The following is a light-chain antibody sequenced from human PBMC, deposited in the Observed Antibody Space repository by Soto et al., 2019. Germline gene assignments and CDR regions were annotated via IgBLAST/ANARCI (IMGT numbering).Light chain of an antibody. J-gene: IGLJ1*01. CDR2: EVS. V-gene: IGLV2-14*01. Sequence: QPVLTQPASVSGSPGQSITISCTGTSSDIGGYNYVSWYQLHPNKAPKLIIYEVSNRPSGVSNRFSGSKSGNTASLTISGLQAEDEADYYCSSYTSSTAYVFGTGTKLTVL. CDR3: SSYTSSTAYV. CDR1: SSDIGGYNY.